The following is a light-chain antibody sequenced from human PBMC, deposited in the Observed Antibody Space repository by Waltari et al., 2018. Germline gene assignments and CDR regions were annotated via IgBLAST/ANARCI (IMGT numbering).Light chain of an antibody. V-gene: IGLV3-1*01. J-gene: IGLJ2*01. CDR3: QAWDTTVV. CDR1: NLGDQD. Sequence: SYELTQTPSVSVSPGQTASITCSGHNLGDQDVCWYQQNPGQSPVLVIYQHTKRPSGIPERFSGSNSGNTATLTISGTQAMDEADYYCQAWDTTVVFGGGTKLTVL. CDR2: QHT.